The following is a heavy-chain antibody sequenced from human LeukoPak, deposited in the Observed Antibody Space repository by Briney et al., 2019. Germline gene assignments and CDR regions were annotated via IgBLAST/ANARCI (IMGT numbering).Heavy chain of an antibody. D-gene: IGHD5-18*01. J-gene: IGHJ3*01. V-gene: IGHV3-23*01. CDR3: ATYVDTVRYDAFDV. CDR2: ISGSGGST. Sequence: GGSLRLSCAASGFTFSSYGMSWVRQAPGKGLEWVSAISGSGGSTYYADSVKGRITISRDNARNTLFLQMNSLRTEDAAVYYCATYVDTVRYDAFDVWGQGTMVTVSS. CDR1: GFTFSSYG.